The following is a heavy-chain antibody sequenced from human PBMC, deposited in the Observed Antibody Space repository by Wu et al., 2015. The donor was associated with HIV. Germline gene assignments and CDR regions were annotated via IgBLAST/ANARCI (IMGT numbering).Heavy chain of an antibody. V-gene: IGHV1-2*02. J-gene: IGHJ4*02. D-gene: IGHD3-22*01. CDR3: ERDYYDSRGSVVREDL. CDR1: RDTFSGYY. CDR2: INPNSSDT. Sequence: QVQLVQSGAEVKKPGASVKVSCKASRDTFSGYYMHWVRQAPGQGLEWMGWINPNSSDTDYGQKFQGRVTLTRDTATKTAYMELNSLTSDDTAMYYCERDYYDSRGSVVREDLWGQGTLIIVSS.